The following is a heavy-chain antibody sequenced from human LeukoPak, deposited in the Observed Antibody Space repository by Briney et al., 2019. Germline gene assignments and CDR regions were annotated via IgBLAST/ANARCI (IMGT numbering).Heavy chain of an antibody. J-gene: IGHJ5*02. CDR3: ATEIVDGGFDP. CDR2: IYYSGST. CDR1: GGSISSYY. V-gene: IGHV4-59*01. Sequence: SETLSLTCTVSGGSISSYYWSWIRQPPGKGLEWIGYIYYSGSTNYNPSLKSRVTISVDTSKNQFSLKLSSVTAADTAVYYCATEIVDGGFDPWGQGTLVTVS. D-gene: IGHD2-15*01.